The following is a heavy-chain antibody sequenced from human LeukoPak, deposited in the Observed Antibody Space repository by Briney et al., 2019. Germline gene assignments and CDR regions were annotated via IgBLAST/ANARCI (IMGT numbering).Heavy chain of an antibody. CDR3: ARGGEGMDV. CDR1: GGSFSGYY. Sequence: PSETLSLTCAVYGGSFSGYYGSWIRQPPGKGLEWIGEINHSGSTNYNPSLKSRVTISVDTSKNQFSLKLSSVTAADTAVYYCARGGEGMDVWGQGTTVTVSS. CDR2: INHSGST. D-gene: IGHD3-16*01. V-gene: IGHV4-34*01. J-gene: IGHJ6*02.